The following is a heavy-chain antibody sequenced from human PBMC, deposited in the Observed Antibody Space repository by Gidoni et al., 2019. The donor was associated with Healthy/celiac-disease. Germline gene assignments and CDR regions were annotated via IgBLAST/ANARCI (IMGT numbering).Heavy chain of an antibody. D-gene: IGHD2-8*01. V-gene: IGHV3-48*04. Sequence: EVQLVESGGGLVQPGGSLRLSCAASGFTFSSYSMNWVRQAPGKGLEWVSYISSSSSTIYYADSVKGRFTISRDNAKNSLYLQMNSLRAEDTAVYYCARRLMVYATNYYYYGMDVWGQGTTVTVSS. CDR2: ISSSSSTI. CDR3: ARRLMVYATNYYYYGMDV. CDR1: GFTFSSYS. J-gene: IGHJ6*02.